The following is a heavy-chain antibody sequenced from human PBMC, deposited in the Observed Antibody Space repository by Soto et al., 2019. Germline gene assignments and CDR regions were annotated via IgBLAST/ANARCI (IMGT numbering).Heavy chain of an antibody. CDR2: IYPGDSDT. J-gene: IGHJ5*02. CDR1: GYTFTDYW. Sequence: GESPKISCKGYGYTFTDYWIGWVRQMPGKGLELIGLIYPGDSDTRYSPSFQGRVTISADKSISTAFLQWSSLRASDTAMYYCASQKTVIRGPLSSNWFDPWGQGTLVTVSP. D-gene: IGHD1-1*01. CDR3: ASQKTVIRGPLSSNWFDP. V-gene: IGHV5-51*01.